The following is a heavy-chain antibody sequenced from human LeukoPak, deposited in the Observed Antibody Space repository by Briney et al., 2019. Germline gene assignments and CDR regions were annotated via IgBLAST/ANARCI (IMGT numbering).Heavy chain of an antibody. Sequence: PSQTLSLTCTVSGGSISSGSYYWSWIRQPPGTGLEWIASGDYSGGTYYNPSLESRVAISADMSKNQISLKLTSVTGADTAVYYCAGERGEEYSSGWYKTNYFYNWGQGIRVTVSS. D-gene: IGHD6-19*01. CDR2: GDYSGGT. V-gene: IGHV4-39*07. CDR3: AGERGEEYSSGWYKTNYFYN. CDR1: GGSISSGSYY. J-gene: IGHJ4*02.